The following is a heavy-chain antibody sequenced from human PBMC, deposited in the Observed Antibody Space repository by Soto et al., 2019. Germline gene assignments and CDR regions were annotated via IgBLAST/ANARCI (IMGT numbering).Heavy chain of an antibody. CDR2: IDPSDSYT. CDR3: ARSLAYCTGGTCYKGYGMDV. CDR1: GFTFTRHW. V-gene: IGHV5-10-1*01. Sequence: PGESLKISCKGSGFTFTRHWISWVRQMPGGGLEWMGKIDPSDSYTNYSPSFQGHVTISADKSINTAYLQWSGLQASDTAMYYCARSLAYCTGGTCYKGYGMDVWGQGTTVTV. D-gene: IGHD2-8*02. J-gene: IGHJ6*02.